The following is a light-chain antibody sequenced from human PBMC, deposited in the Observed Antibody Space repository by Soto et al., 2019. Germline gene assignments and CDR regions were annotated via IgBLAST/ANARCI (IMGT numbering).Light chain of an antibody. J-gene: IGLJ3*02. CDR2: ENN. CDR1: SSNIGNNY. CDR3: GTWDSSLSAGR. Sequence: QSVLTQPPSVSAAPGQKVTISCSGSSSNIGNNYVSWYQQLPGTAPKLLIYENNKRPSGIPDRFSGSKSGTSATLGITGLQTGDEADYYCGTWDSSLSAGRFGGGTNLTVL. V-gene: IGLV1-51*02.